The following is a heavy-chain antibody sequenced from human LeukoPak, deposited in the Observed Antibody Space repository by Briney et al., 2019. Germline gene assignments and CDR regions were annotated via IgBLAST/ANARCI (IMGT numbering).Heavy chain of an antibody. CDR1: GGSINSGDYY. D-gene: IGHD2-15*01. Sequence: PSQTLSLTCSVSGGSINSGDYYWSCIRQHPGKGLQWIGYIFYSGTTYYNPSLKSRITISVDTSKNQFSLKLSSVTAADTALYYCARAVRSTRLLDYWGQGTLVTVSS. J-gene: IGHJ4*02. CDR2: IFYSGTT. CDR3: ARAVRSTRLLDY. V-gene: IGHV4-31*03.